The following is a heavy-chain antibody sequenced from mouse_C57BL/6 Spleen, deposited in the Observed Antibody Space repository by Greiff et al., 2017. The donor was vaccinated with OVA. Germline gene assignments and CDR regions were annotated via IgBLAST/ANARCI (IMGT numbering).Heavy chain of an antibody. J-gene: IGHJ4*01. V-gene: IGHV14-1*01. CDR3: TTYYGSSLYAMDY. CDR1: GFNIKDYY. Sequence: DVKLQESGAELVRPGASVKLSCTASGFNIKDYYMHWVKQRPEQGLEWIGRIDPEDGDTEYAPKFQGKATMTADTSSNTAYLQLSSLTSEDTAVYYCTTYYGSSLYAMDYWGQGTSVTVSS. D-gene: IGHD1-1*01. CDR2: IDPEDGDT.